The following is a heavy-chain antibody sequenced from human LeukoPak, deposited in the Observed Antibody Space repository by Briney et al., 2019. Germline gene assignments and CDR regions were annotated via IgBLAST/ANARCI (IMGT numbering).Heavy chain of an antibody. J-gene: IGHJ5*02. D-gene: IGHD3-10*01. CDR2: IYYSGST. Sequence: SETLSLTCTVSGGSISSYYWSWTRQPPGKGLEWIGYIYYSGSTTYNPSLKSRVTMSLDTSKNQFSLKLSSVTAADTAVYYCARDSGTTGEVKFDLWGQGTLVTVSS. CDR1: GGSISSYY. V-gene: IGHV4-59*12. CDR3: ARDSGTTGEVKFDL.